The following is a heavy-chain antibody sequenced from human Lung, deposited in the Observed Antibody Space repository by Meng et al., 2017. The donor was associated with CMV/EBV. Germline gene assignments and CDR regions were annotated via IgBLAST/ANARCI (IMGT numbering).Heavy chain of an antibody. Sequence: LTXAASGFTVSSNYMSWVRQAPGKGLEWVSVIYSGGSTYYADSVKGRFTISRDNSKNTLYLQMNSLRAEDTAVYYCARGSSREIWTQSFDDWGQGTLVTVSS. CDR1: GFTVSSNY. D-gene: IGHD2-2*01. CDR3: ARGSSREIWTQSFDD. V-gene: IGHV3-66*02. CDR2: IYSGGST. J-gene: IGHJ4*02.